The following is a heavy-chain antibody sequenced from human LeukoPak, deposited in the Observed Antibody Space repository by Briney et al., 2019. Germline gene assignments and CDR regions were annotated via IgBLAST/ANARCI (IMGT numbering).Heavy chain of an antibody. J-gene: IGHJ4*02. Sequence: GGSLRLSCVGSGFTFSSYWMSWVRQAPGKGPEWVANMKQDASEKYYFGALNGRFTIFRDNSKNTLYLQMNSLRAEDTAVYFCAKDNPIEQVPGLGPGYWGQGTLVTVSS. D-gene: IGHD1-14*01. CDR1: GFTFSSYW. V-gene: IGHV3-7*01. CDR3: AKDNPIEQVPGLGPGY. CDR2: MKQDASEK.